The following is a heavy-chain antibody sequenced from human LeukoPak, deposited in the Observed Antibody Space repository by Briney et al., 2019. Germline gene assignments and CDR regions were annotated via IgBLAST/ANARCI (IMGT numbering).Heavy chain of an antibody. CDR3: AKAVYGDYYFDY. CDR1: GFTFSSYW. CDR2: ISWNSGSI. V-gene: IGHV3-9*01. J-gene: IGHJ4*02. D-gene: IGHD4-17*01. Sequence: GGSLRLSCAASGFTFSSYWMSWVRQAPGKGLEWVSGISWNSGSIGYADSVKGRFTISRDNAKNSLYLQMNSLRAEDTALYYCAKAVYGDYYFDYWGQGTLVTVSS.